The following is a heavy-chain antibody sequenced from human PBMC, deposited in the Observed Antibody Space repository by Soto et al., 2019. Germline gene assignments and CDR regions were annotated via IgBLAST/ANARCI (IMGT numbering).Heavy chain of an antibody. J-gene: IGHJ4*02. CDR3: AKKFVVVTAMDY. CDR2: ISGSGGST. D-gene: IGHD2-21*02. V-gene: IGHV3-23*01. Sequence: GGSLRLSCAASGFTFSSYAMSWVRQAPGKGLEWVSAISGSGGSTYYADSVKGRFTISRDSSKNTLYLQMNSLRAEDTAVYYCAKKFVVVTAMDYWGQGTLVTVSS. CDR1: GFTFSSYA.